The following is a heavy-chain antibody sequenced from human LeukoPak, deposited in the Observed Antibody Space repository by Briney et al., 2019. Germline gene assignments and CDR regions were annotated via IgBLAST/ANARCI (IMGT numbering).Heavy chain of an antibody. J-gene: IGHJ4*02. CDR2: IFPGDSDT. CDR1: GYRFTSYW. V-gene: IGHV5-51*01. Sequence: GGSLHISCQGSGYRFTSYWIGWVRQLPGKGLEWMGIIFPGDSDTRYSPSFQSQVTISADKSISTAYLQWSRLKAADTAMYYCARGRSHSYGSNFDYWCQGNLVTVSS. CDR3: ARGRSHSYGSNFDY. D-gene: IGHD5-18*01.